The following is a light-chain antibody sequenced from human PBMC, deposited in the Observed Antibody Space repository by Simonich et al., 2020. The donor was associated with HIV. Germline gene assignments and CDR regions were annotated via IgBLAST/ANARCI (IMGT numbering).Light chain of an antibody. CDR2: DVS. CDR1: SSDGGGYNY. V-gene: IGLV2-14*03. J-gene: IGLJ2*01. CDR3: SSYTSSSTWV. Sequence: HSALTQPASVSGSPGQSVTISCTGTSSDGGGYNYVCCYQQHPGKAPKLMIYDVSKRPSGVSNRFAGSKSGNTASLTISGLQAEDEADYYCSSYTSSSTWVFGGGTKLTVL.